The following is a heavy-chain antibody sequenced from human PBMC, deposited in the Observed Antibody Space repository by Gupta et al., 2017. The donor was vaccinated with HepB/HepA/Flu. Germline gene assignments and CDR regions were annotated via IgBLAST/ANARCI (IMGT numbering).Heavy chain of an antibody. CDR3: AREAKLWFGEGLFDL. CDR2: IWYDGSNK. J-gene: IGHJ2*01. CDR1: GFTFSSYG. D-gene: IGHD3-10*01. V-gene: IGHV3-33*01. Sequence: QVQLVESGGGVVQPGRSLRLSCAASGFTFSSYGMHWFRQAPGKGLEWVAVIWYDGSNKYYADSVKGRFTISRDNSKNTLYLQMNSLRAEDTAVYYCAREAKLWFGEGLFDLWGRGTLVTVSS.